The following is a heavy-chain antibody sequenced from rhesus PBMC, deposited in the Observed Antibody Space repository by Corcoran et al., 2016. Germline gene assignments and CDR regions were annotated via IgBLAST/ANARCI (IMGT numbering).Heavy chain of an antibody. CDR1: GGSFRSYW. V-gene: IGHV4-160*01. CDR2: IYGSSGSN. Sequence: QVQLQESGHGLVKPSETLSLTCAVSGGSFRSYWWGGFRQSPGKGLEWIGNIYGSSGSNEYKPSLKSRATISRDTSKNQFSLKLSSVTAADTAVYYCARDFGIAAAGTIWGYWGQGVLVTVSS. CDR3: ARDFGIAAAGTIWGY. J-gene: IGHJ4*01. D-gene: IGHD6-31*01.